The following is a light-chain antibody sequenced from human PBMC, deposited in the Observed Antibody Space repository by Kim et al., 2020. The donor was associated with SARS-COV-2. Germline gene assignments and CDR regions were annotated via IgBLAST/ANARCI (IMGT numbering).Light chain of an antibody. CDR3: QQYNNWPPLT. CDR1: QSVSSN. Sequence: APGESATPSCRASQSVSSNLSWYQQKPGQAPRLLIYGASTRATGSPARFSGSGSGTEFTLTINSLQSEDFAVYYCQQYNNWPPLTFGGGTKVDIK. J-gene: IGKJ4*01. CDR2: GAS. V-gene: IGKV3-15*01.